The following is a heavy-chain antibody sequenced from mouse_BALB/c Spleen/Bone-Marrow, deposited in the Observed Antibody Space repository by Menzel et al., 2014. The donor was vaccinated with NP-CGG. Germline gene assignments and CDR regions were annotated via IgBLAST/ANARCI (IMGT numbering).Heavy chain of an antibody. Sequence: EVQLQQSGPELVRPGASMKISCKAPGYSFTACFIHWIKQSHVKSLEWIGRINPYNGATTYNQNFNDKASLTVDKSSSTAYMELHSLTSEDSAVYYCARRWSGAMDYWGQGTSVTVSS. V-gene: IGHV1-18*01. CDR2: INPYNGAT. CDR1: GYSFTACF. D-gene: IGHD2-3*01. J-gene: IGHJ4*01. CDR3: ARRWSGAMDY.